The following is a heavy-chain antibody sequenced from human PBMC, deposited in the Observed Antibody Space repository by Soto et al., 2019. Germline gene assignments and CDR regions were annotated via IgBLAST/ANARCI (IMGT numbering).Heavy chain of an antibody. J-gene: IGHJ6*03. CDR1: GGSISSYY. D-gene: IGHD3-9*01. CDR2: IYYSGST. Sequence: PSETLSLTCTVSGGSISSYYWSWIRQPPGKGLEWIGYIYYSGSTNYNPSLKSRVTISVDTSKNQFSLKLSSVAAADTAVYYCARRLEIFTGTGYYYYYYMDVWGKATTVSVSS. V-gene: IGHV4-59*08. CDR3: ARRLEIFTGTGYYYYYYMDV.